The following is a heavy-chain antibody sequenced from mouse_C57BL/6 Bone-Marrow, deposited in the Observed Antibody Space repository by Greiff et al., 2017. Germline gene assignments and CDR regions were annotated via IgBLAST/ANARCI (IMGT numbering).Heavy chain of an antibody. CDR1: GFTFSDYG. CDR2: ISSGSSTI. J-gene: IGHJ3*01. CDR3: ASTPWFAY. Sequence: EVMLVESGGGLVQPGGSLKLSCAASGFTFSDYGMHWVRQAPEKGLEWVGYISSGSSTIYYADTVKGRFTISRDKAKNTLYLHVPSLRAEDTSMYYCASTPWFAYWGQGTLVTVSA. V-gene: IGHV5-17*01.